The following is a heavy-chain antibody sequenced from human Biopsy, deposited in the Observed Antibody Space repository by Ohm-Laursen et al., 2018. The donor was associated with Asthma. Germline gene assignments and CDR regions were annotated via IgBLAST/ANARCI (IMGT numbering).Heavy chain of an antibody. CDR2: ISYDGSNK. Sequence: SLRLSCTASGFTFSSYGMHWVRQAPGKGLEWVADISYDGSNKYYADSVKGRFTISRDNSKNTLYLQMNSLRAEDTAVYYCAKDTEGRYDFWSGLSYNYYGMDVWGQGTTVTVSS. D-gene: IGHD3-3*01. CDR1: GFTFSSYG. V-gene: IGHV3-30*18. J-gene: IGHJ6*02. CDR3: AKDTEGRYDFWSGLSYNYYGMDV.